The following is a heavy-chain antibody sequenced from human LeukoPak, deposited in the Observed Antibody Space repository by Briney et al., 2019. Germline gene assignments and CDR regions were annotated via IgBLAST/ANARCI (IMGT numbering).Heavy chain of an antibody. CDR2: INHSGST. CDR3: ARHKRASSGRDY. J-gene: IGHJ4*02. CDR1: GGSFSGYY. D-gene: IGHD6-19*01. Sequence: SETLSLTCAVYGGSFSGYYWSWIRQPPGKGLEWIGEINHSGSTNYNPSLKSRVTISVDTSKNQFSLKLSSVTAADTAVYYCARHKRASSGRDYWGQGTLVTVSS. V-gene: IGHV4-34*01.